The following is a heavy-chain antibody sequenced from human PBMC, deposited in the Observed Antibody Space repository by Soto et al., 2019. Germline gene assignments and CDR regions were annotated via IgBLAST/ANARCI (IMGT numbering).Heavy chain of an antibody. Sequence: GASVEVSCKASGYTFTSYSMHWVLQAPGQRLEWMGWINAGNGNTKYSQKFQGRVTITRDTSASTAYMELSSLRSEDTAVYYCARDGSSSGWGVYYYYGMDVWGQGTTVTVSS. CDR3: ARDGSSSGWGVYYYYGMDV. CDR2: INAGNGNT. V-gene: IGHV1-3*01. D-gene: IGHD6-19*01. CDR1: GYTFTSYS. J-gene: IGHJ6*02.